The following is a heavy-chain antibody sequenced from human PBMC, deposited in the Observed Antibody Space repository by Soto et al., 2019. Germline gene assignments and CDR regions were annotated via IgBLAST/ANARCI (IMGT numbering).Heavy chain of an antibody. CDR3: ARGGSGNHYSFEC. J-gene: IGHJ4*02. V-gene: IGHV4-34*01. D-gene: IGHD3-3*01. CDR1: VGSFSGYY. Sequence: PSETLSLTCAFYVGSFSGYYWSWIRHTPGKGLEWIGEINHSGNTNYNQSLKSRVTISADTSKNQFSLKLTSVTAADRAVYYCARGGSGNHYSFECWGQGTLVIVSS. CDR2: INHSGNT.